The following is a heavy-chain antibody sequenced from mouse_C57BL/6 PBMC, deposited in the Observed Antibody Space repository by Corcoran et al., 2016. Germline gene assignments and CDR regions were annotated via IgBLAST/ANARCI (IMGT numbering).Heavy chain of an antibody. D-gene: IGHD1-1*01. J-gene: IGHJ1*03. CDR2: INPNNGGT. CDR3: ARDYYGSSWYLDV. Sequence: EVQLQQSGPELVKPGASVKISCKASGYTFTDYYMNWVKQSHGKSLEWIGDINPNNGGTSYNQKLKGKATLTVDKSSSTAYMELRSRTSEDSAVYYGARDYYGSSWYLDVWGTGTTVTVSS. CDR1: GYTFTDYY. V-gene: IGHV1-26*01.